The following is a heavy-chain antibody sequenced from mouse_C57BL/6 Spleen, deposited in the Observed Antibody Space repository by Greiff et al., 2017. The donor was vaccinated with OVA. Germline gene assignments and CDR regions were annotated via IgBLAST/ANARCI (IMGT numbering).Heavy chain of an antibody. V-gene: IGHV1-66*01. CDR3: ARRGSLTFFAY. J-gene: IGHJ3*01. Sequence: VHLVESGPELVKPGASVKISCKASGYSFTSYYIHWVKQRPGQGLEWIGWIYPGSGNTKYNEKFKGKATLTADTSSSTAYMQLSSLTSEDSAVYYCARRGSLTFFAYWGQGTLVTVSA. CDR1: GYSFTSYY. CDR2: IYPGSGNT. D-gene: IGHD4-1*01.